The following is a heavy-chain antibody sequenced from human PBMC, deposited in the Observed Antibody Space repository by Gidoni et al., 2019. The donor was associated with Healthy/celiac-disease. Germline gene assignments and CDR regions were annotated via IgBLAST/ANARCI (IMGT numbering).Heavy chain of an antibody. V-gene: IGHV4-39*01. D-gene: IGHD5-18*01. CDR1: GGSISSSSYY. Sequence: QLQLQESGPGLVKPSETLSLTCTVSGGSISSSSYYWGWIRQPPGKGLEWIGSIYYSGSTYYNPSLKSRVTISVDTSKNQFSLKLSSVTAADTAVYYCARLKRILGSVRGGDAFDIWGQGTMVTVSS. CDR2: IYYSGST. CDR3: ARLKRILGSVRGGDAFDI. J-gene: IGHJ3*02.